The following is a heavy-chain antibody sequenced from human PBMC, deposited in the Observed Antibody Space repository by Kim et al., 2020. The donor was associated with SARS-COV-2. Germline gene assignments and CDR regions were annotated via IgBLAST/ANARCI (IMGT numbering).Heavy chain of an antibody. Sequence: ASVKVSCKASGYTFTRNYMHWVRQAPGQGLEWMGIINPSGGSTSYAQKFQGRVTMTRDTSTSTVYMELSSLRSEDTAVYYCARDLTVTTQYYYYYYGMDVWGQGTTVTVSS. V-gene: IGHV1-46*03. D-gene: IGHD4-17*01. CDR3: ARDLTVTTQYYYYYYGMDV. CDR1: GYTFTRNY. CDR2: INPSGGST. J-gene: IGHJ6*02.